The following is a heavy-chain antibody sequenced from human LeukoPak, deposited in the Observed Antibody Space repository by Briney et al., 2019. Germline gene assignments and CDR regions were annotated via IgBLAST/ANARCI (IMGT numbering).Heavy chain of an antibody. V-gene: IGHV4-30-4*01. D-gene: IGHD4-17*01. J-gene: IGHJ5*02. CDR2: IYYSGST. Sequence: SQTLSLTCTVSGSSISSGDYYWSWIRQPPGKGLEWIGYIYYSGSTYYNPSLKSRVTISVDTSKNQFSLKLSSVTAADTAVYYCARTYGDYVFRFDPWGQGTLVTVSS. CDR3: ARTYGDYVFRFDP. CDR1: GSSISSGDYY.